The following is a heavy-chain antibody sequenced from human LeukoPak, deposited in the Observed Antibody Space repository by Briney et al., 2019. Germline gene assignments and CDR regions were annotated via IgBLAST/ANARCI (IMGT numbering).Heavy chain of an antibody. J-gene: IGHJ4*02. CDR1: GFTFTSSA. D-gene: IGHD4-17*01. CDR2: IVVGSGNT. CDR3: AAVRAYGDYGWGFDY. Sequence: GASVKVSCKASGFTFTSSAVQWARQARGQRLEWIGWIVVGSGNTNYAQKFQERVTITRDMSTSTAYMELSSLRSEDTAVYYCAAVRAYGDYGWGFDYWGQGTLVTVSS. V-gene: IGHV1-58*01.